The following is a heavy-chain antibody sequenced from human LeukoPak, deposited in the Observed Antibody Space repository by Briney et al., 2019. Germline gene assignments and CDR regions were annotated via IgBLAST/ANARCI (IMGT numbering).Heavy chain of an antibody. CDR3: ARRKSAVYSSSWSRGRGAFDI. V-gene: IGHV4-39*01. CDR1: GGSISSSSYY. J-gene: IGHJ3*02. Sequence: PSETLSLTCTVSGGSISSSSYYWGWIRQPPGKGLEWIGSIYYSGSTYYNPSLKSRVTISVDTSKNQFSLKLSSVTAADTAVYYCARRKSAVYSSSWSRGRGAFDIWGQGTMVTVSS. D-gene: IGHD6-13*01. CDR2: IYYSGST.